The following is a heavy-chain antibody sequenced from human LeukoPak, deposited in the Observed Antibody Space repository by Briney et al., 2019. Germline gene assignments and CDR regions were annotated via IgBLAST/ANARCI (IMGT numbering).Heavy chain of an antibody. J-gene: IGHJ5*02. V-gene: IGHV1-2*02. CDR1: GYTFSDYY. Sequence: ASVKVSCKASGYTFSDYYIHWVRQAPGQGLEWMGWINPNSGGTNYEQKFQGRVTMTRDTSISTAYMELSRLRSDDTAVYYCARESTSLRSWFDPWGQGTLVTVSS. CDR2: INPNSGGT. CDR3: ARESTSLRSWFDP. D-gene: IGHD2-2*01.